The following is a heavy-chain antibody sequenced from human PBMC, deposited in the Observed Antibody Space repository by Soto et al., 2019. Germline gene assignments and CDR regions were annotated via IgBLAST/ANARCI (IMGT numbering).Heavy chain of an antibody. CDR3: ARGAVMPDS. V-gene: IGHV3-23*01. CDR2: ISASGGST. CDR1: GFTFDSFA. J-gene: IGHJ4*02. Sequence: EVQLLESGGGLEQPGGSLRLSCAASGFTFDSFAMTWARQAPGKGLEWVSAISASGGSTFYADSVKGRFTISRDSSKNTLYLQMNSLRAEDTAVYYCARGAVMPDSWGQGTLVTVSS. D-gene: IGHD3-16*01.